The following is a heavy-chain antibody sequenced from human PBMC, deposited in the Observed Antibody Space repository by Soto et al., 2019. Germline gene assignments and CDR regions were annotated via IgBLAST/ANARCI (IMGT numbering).Heavy chain of an antibody. J-gene: IGHJ5*02. V-gene: IGHV3-30*18. Sequence: QVQLVESGGGVVQPGRSLRLSCAASGFTFSSYGMHWVRQAPGKGLGGVAVISYDGSNKYYADSVKGRFTISRDNSKNTLYLQMNSLRAEDTAVYYCAKEGGYCSSTSCFGWFDPWGQGTLVTVSS. CDR3: AKEGGYCSSTSCFGWFDP. CDR2: ISYDGSNK. D-gene: IGHD2-2*01. CDR1: GFTFSSYG.